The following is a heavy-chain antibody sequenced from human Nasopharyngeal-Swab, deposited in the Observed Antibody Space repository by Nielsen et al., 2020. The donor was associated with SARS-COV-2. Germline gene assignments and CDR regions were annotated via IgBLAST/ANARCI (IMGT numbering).Heavy chain of an antibody. J-gene: IGHJ6*02. CDR3: ARDDIGYCTNGVCRAVGRYGMDV. Sequence: GESLKISCAASGFTFSSYWMHWVRQAPGKGLVWVSRINSDGSSTSYADSVKGRFTISRDNAKNTLYLQMNSLRAEDTAVYYCARDDIGYCTNGVCRAVGRYGMDVWGQGTTVTVSS. V-gene: IGHV3-74*01. D-gene: IGHD2-8*01. CDR1: GFTFSSYW. CDR2: INSDGSST.